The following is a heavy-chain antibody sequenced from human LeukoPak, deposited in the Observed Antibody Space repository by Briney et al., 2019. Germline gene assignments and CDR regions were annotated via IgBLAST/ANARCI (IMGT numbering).Heavy chain of an antibody. CDR3: ARRTYYYDSSGYYYVGNADY. CDR1: GYTFTSYG. J-gene: IGHJ4*02. V-gene: IGHV1-18*01. Sequence: ASVKVSCKASGYTFTSYGISWVRQAPRQGLEWMGWISTYNGNTNYAQKLQGRVTMTTDTSTSTAYMELRSLRSDDTAVYYCARRTYYYDSSGYYYVGNADYWGQGTLVTVSS. D-gene: IGHD3-22*01. CDR2: ISTYNGNT.